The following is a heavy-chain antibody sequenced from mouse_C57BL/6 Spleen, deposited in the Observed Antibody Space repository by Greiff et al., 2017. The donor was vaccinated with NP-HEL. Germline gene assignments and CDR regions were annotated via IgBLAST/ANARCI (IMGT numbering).Heavy chain of an antibody. J-gene: IGHJ1*03. CDR2: IDPSDSYT. V-gene: IGHV1-69*01. D-gene: IGHD1-1*01. Sequence: VQLQQPGAELVMPGASVKLSCKASGYTFTSYWMHWVKQRPGQGLEWIGEIDPSDSYTNYNQKFQGKSTLTVDKSSSTAYMQLSSLTSEDSAVYYCARLSYYGSSYGYFDVWGTGTTVTVSS. CDR1: GYTFTSYW. CDR3: ARLSYYGSSYGYFDV.